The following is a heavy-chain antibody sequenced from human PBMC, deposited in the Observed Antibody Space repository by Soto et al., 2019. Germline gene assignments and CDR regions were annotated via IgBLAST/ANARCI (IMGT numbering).Heavy chain of an antibody. J-gene: IGHJ6*02. Sequence: ASVKVSCKASGYTFTSYYMHWVRQAPGQRLEWMGIINPSGGSTSYAQKFQGRVTMTRDTSTSTVYMELSSLRSEDTAVYYCARDRVVLVPAATLGLNSYGMDVWGQGTTVTVS. D-gene: IGHD2-2*01. CDR2: INPSGGST. CDR1: GYTFTSYY. CDR3: ARDRVVLVPAATLGLNSYGMDV. V-gene: IGHV1-46*01.